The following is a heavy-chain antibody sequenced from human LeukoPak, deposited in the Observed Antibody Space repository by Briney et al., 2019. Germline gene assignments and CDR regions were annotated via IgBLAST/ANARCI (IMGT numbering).Heavy chain of an antibody. CDR3: ARDGAGSYYRDPSDI. V-gene: IGHV4-31*03. J-gene: IGHJ3*02. CDR2: IYYRRST. D-gene: IGHD3-10*01. CDR1: ARSISSRGYY. Sequence: SQSLSLACPVAARSISSRGYYSGWIRQHPGKGLEWFGYIYYRRSTYYNPSLKSRDNISIDTYKNQTSLKLSAVTAEDTAVYYCARDGAGSYYRDPSDIWGQGTTVTVSS.